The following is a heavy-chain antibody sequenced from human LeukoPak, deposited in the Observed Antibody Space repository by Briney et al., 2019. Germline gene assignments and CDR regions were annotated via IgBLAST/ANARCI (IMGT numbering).Heavy chain of an antibody. CDR3: ALGGTDYYDSSGLLGY. D-gene: IGHD3-22*01. CDR2: IYYSGST. V-gene: IGHV4-31*03. J-gene: IGHJ4*02. Sequence: SSETLSLTCTVSGGSISSGGYYWSWIRQHPGKGLEWIGYIYYSGSTYYNPSLKSRVTISVDTSKNQFSLKLSSVTATDTAVYYCALGGTDYYDSSGLLGYWGQGTLVTVSS. CDR1: GGSISSGGYY.